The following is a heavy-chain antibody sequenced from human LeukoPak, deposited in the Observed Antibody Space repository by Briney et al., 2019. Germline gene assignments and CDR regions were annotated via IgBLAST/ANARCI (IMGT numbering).Heavy chain of an antibody. CDR3: ASPKIYDSRHHSFDI. J-gene: IGHJ3*02. Sequence: GGSLKISCKGSGYSFTSYWIGWVRQMPGKGLEWMGIIYPGDSDTRYSPSFQGQVTISADKSISTAYLQWSSLKASDTAMYYCASPKIYDSRHHSFDIWGQGTMVTVSS. CDR1: GYSFTSYW. D-gene: IGHD3-3*01. V-gene: IGHV5-51*01. CDR2: IYPGDSDT.